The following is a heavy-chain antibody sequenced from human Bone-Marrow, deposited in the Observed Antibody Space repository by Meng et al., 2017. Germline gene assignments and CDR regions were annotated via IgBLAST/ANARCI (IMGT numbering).Heavy chain of an antibody. Sequence: QVQWVRSGAEVKKPGASLKVYCKAYGYTFTGYYMHWVRQAPGQGLEWMGRINPNSGGTNYAQKFQGRVTMTRDTSISTAYMELSRLRSDDTAVYYCARITAMNDYWGQGTLVTVSS. V-gene: IGHV1-2*06. CDR2: INPNSGGT. J-gene: IGHJ4*02. CDR1: GYTFTGYY. D-gene: IGHD5-18*01. CDR3: ARITAMNDY.